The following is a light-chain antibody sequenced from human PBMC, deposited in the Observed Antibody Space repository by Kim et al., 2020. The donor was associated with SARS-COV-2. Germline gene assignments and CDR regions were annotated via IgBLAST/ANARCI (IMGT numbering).Light chain of an antibody. Sequence: PGQSITMSCTRTSSDVGDFNYVSWYQLHPGKAPQLIISDVSQRPSGVSNRFSGSKSGNTASLTISGLQAEDEADYYCSSYTSSSTLFGGGTKVIVL. V-gene: IGLV2-14*03. J-gene: IGLJ2*01. CDR2: DVS. CDR1: SSDVGDFNY. CDR3: SSYTSSSTL.